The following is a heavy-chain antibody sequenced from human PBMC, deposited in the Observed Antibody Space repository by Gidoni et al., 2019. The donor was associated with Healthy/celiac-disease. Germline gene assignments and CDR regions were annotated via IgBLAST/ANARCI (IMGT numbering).Heavy chain of an antibody. Sequence: EVQLLASGGGLVQPGGSLRLSCAASGFTFSSYAISWVRQAPGKGLEWVSASSGSGGSTYYADSVKGRFTISRDNSKNTLYLQMNSLRAEDTAVYYCAKDQDIVVVPAAPKDYYGMDVWGQGTTVTVSS. CDR1: GFTFSSYA. CDR3: AKDQDIVVVPAAPKDYYGMDV. D-gene: IGHD2-2*01. J-gene: IGHJ6*02. V-gene: IGHV3-23*01. CDR2: SSGSGGST.